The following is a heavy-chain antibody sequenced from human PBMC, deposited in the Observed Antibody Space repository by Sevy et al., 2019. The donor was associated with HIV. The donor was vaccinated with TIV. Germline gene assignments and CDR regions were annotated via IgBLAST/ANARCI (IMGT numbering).Heavy chain of an antibody. CDR3: ARDPTGITIFGVVPDISYYYYGMDV. CDR1: GFTFSSYA. D-gene: IGHD3-3*01. CDR2: ISYDGSNK. Sequence: GGSLRLSCAASGFTFSSYAMHWVRQAPGKGLEWVAVISYDGSNKYYADSVKGRFTISRANSKNTLYQQMNSLRAEDTAVYYVARDPTGITIFGVVPDISYYYYGMDVWGQGTTVTVSS. V-gene: IGHV3-30*04. J-gene: IGHJ6*02.